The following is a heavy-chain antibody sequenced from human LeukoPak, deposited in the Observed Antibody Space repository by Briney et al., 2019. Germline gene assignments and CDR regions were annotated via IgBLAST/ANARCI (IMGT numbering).Heavy chain of an antibody. D-gene: IGHD3-16*01. CDR1: GFTFSNFW. CDR3: ARGGHSSFDY. CDR2: ITSDGSNI. J-gene: IGHJ4*02. V-gene: IGHV3-74*01. Sequence: GGSLRLSCAASGFTFSNFWLHWVRQAPGKRLEWVSRITSDGSNINYADSVQGRFTISRDSAKNTLYLQMNSLRAEDTAVYYCARGGHSSFDYWGQGALVTVSS.